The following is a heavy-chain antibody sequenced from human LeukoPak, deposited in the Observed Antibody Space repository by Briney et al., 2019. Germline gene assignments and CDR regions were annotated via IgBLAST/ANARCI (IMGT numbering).Heavy chain of an antibody. Sequence: GGSLRLSCASSGFTFDDYGMSWVRQAPGKGLEWVSGTNWNGGSTGYADSVKGRFTISRDNAKNSLYLQMNSLRAEDTALYYCARVGATSYYFDYWGQGTLVTVSS. CDR1: GFTFDDYG. CDR3: ARVGATSYYFDY. J-gene: IGHJ4*02. V-gene: IGHV3-20*04. D-gene: IGHD1-26*01. CDR2: TNWNGGST.